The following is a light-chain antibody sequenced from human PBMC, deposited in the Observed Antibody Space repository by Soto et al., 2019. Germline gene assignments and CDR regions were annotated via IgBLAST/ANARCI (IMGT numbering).Light chain of an antibody. V-gene: IGLV3-21*02. Sequence: SYELSQPPSVSVAPGQTARISCGGANFETKRVHWYQQRPGQAPILVVYDNNDRPSGIPERFTGSNSGNTATLTISRVEAGDEAAYYCQVWESFSDHPCVFXGGTKVTV. CDR1: NFETKR. CDR2: DNN. J-gene: IGLJ1*01. CDR3: QVWESFSDHPCV.